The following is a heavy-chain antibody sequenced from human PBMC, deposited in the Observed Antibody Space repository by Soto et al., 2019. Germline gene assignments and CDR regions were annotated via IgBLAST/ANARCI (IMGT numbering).Heavy chain of an antibody. D-gene: IGHD2-15*01. CDR1: GFTFSDYD. Sequence: PGGSLRLSCTASGFTFSDYDMHWVRQAAGKGLEWVSTIGDARDPYYAGSVKGRFTISRENARNSMFLQMNSVRVEDTAVYYCARAYTGRLPRRADYYYAFDVWGQGTNVTVSS. V-gene: IGHV3-13*05. CDR2: IGDARDP. CDR3: ARAYTGRLPRRADYYYAFDV. J-gene: IGHJ6*02.